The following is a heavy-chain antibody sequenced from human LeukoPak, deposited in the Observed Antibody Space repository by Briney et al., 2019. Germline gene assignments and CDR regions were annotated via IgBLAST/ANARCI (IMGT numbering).Heavy chain of an antibody. CDR2: INHSGST. CDR3: ARGVRYYYGSGSYYFDY. D-gene: IGHD3-10*01. J-gene: IGHJ4*02. CDR1: GGSFSGYY. Sequence: SETLSLTCAVYGGSFSGYYWSWIRQPPGKGLEWIGEINHSGSTNYNPSLKSRVTISVDTSKNQFSLKLSSVTAADTAVYYCARGVRYYYGSGSYYFDYWGQGTLVTVSS. V-gene: IGHV4-34*01.